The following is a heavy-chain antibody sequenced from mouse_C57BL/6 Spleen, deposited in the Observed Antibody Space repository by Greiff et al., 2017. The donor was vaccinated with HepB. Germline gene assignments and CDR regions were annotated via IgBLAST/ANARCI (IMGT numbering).Heavy chain of an antibody. CDR3: ARVGYNRSTWYFDV. D-gene: IGHD3-1*01. CDR2: INYDGSST. Sequence: EVMLVESEGGLVQPGSSMKLSCTASGFTFSDYYMAWVRQVPEKGLEWVANINYDGSSTYYLDSLKSRFIISRDNAKNILYLQMSSLKSEDTATYYCARVGYNRSTWYFDVWGTGTTVTVSS. J-gene: IGHJ1*03. V-gene: IGHV5-16*01. CDR1: GFTFSDYY.